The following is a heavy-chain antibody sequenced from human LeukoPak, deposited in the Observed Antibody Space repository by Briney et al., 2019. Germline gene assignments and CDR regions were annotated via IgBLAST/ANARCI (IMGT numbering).Heavy chain of an antibody. CDR1: GFTVSSKY. CDR2: IYSGGNT. V-gene: IGHV3-66*01. D-gene: IGHD3-16*02. CDR3: TRVAPFYDYVWGSYRSYYLDY. Sequence: GGSLRLSCAASGFTVSSKYMSWVRQAPGKGLEWVSVIYSGGNTYYADSVKGRFTISRDNSKNTLYLQMNSLRAEDTAVYYCTRVAPFYDYVWGSYRSYYLDYWGQGTLVTVSS. J-gene: IGHJ4*02.